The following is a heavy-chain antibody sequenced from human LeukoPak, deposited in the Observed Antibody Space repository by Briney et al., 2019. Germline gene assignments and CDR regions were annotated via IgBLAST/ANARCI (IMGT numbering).Heavy chain of an antibody. D-gene: IGHD1-26*01. J-gene: IGHJ4*02. CDR2: ISGSGGST. V-gene: IGHV3-23*01. CDR3: AKGLVGALFDY. CDR1: GFTFSSYA. Sequence: GGSLRLSCAASGFTFSSYAMSWVRQAPGKGLGWVSAISGSGGSTYYADSVKGRFTISRDNSKNTLYLQMNSLRAKDTAVYYCAKGLVGALFDYWGQGTLVTVSS.